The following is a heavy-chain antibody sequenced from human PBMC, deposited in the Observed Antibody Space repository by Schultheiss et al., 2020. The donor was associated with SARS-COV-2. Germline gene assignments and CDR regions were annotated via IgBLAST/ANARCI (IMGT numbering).Heavy chain of an antibody. CDR1: GGSISSYY. Sequence: SETLSLTCTVSGGSISSYYWSWIRQPAGKGLEWIGEINHSGSTNYNPSLKSRVTISVDTSKNQFSLKLSSVTAADTAVYYCARDAEGSSSYYYYYMDVWGKGTTVTVSS. D-gene: IGHD6-6*01. V-gene: IGHV4-59*01. CDR3: ARDAEGSSSYYYYYMDV. CDR2: INHSGST. J-gene: IGHJ6*03.